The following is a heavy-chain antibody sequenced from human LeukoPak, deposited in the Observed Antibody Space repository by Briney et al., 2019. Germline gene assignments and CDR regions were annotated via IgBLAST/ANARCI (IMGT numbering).Heavy chain of an antibody. CDR2: INPSGGST. CDR1: GYTFTSYY. CDR3: ARVGTVVTFAFDI. V-gene: IGHV1-46*03. J-gene: IGHJ3*02. Sequence: ASVKVSCKASGYTFTSYYMHWVRQAPGQGLEWMGIINPSGGSTSYAQKLQGRVTMTRDTSTSTVYMELSSLRSEDTAVYYCARVGTVVTFAFDIWGQGTMVTVSS. D-gene: IGHD4-23*01.